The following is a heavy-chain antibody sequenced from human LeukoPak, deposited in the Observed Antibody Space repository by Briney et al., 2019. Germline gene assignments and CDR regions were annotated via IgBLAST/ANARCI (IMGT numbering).Heavy chain of an antibody. CDR2: IYYSGST. CDR3: ARTYYYDSRHDY. Sequence: SETLSLTCTVSGGSISSYYWSWIRQPPGKGLEWIGYIYYSGSTNYNPSLKSRVTISVDTSKNQFSLKLSSVTAADTAVYYCARTYYYDSRHDYWGQGTLVTVSS. CDR1: GGSISSYY. D-gene: IGHD3-22*01. V-gene: IGHV4-59*08. J-gene: IGHJ4*02.